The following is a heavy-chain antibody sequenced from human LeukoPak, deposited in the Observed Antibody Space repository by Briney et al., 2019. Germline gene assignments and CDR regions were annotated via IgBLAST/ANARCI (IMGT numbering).Heavy chain of an antibody. V-gene: IGHV4-39*07. CDR1: GGSISSSSYY. CDR2: IYYSGST. D-gene: IGHD2/OR15-2a*01. J-gene: IGHJ5*02. Sequence: NPSETLSLTCTVSGGSISSSSYYWGWIRQPPGKGLEWIGSIYYSGSTYYNPSLKSRVTISVDTSKNQFSLKLSSVTAADTAVYYCARDLKPRSMAPRRYNWFDPWGQGTLVTVSS. CDR3: ARDLKPRSMAPRRYNWFDP.